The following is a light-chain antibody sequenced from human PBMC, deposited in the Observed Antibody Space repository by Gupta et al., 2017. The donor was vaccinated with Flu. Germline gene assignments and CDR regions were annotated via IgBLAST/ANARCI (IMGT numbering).Light chain of an antibody. CDR2: DVN. J-gene: IGLJ2*01. CDR3: CTYAGNNIYV. CDR1: TVGSNNF. V-gene: IGLV2-11*03. Sequence: GQSVAISCTGATVGSNNFVSWYQQHPGKAPKLMIFDVNQWPSGIPDRFSGSKSGNTASLTNSGLQAEDEADYYCCTYAGNNIYVFGEGTKLTVL.